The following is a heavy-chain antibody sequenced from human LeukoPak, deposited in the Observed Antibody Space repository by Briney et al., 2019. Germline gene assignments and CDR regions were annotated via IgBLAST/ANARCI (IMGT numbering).Heavy chain of an antibody. D-gene: IGHD3-3*01. Sequence: GRSLRLSCAASGFTFSSYWKSWVRQAPGKGLEWVANIKQDGSEKYYVDSVKGRFTISRDNAKNSLYLQMNSLRAEDTAVYYCARDCTYYDFWSGYGFDYWGQGTLVTVSS. V-gene: IGHV3-7*03. J-gene: IGHJ4*02. CDR2: IKQDGSEK. CDR1: GFTFSSYW. CDR3: ARDCTYYDFWSGYGFDY.